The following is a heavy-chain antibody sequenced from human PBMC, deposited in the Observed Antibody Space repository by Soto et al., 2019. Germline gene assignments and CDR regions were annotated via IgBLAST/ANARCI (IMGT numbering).Heavy chain of an antibody. Sequence: QVQLVQSGAEVKKPGASVKVSCKASGYTFTSYGISWVRQAPGQGLEWMGWISAYNGNTNYAQKLQGRVTMTTDTSTSTAYMELRGLRSDDTAVYYCARDEAAYITGTHPFDYWGQGTLVTVSS. CDR2: ISAYNGNT. J-gene: IGHJ4*02. V-gene: IGHV1-18*01. CDR1: GYTFTSYG. CDR3: ARDEAAYITGTHPFDY. D-gene: IGHD1-20*01.